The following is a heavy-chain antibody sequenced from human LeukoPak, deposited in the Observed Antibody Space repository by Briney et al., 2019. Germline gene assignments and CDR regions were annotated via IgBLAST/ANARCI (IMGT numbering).Heavy chain of an antibody. D-gene: IGHD3-16*01. CDR1: GGSFSGYY. CDR2: INHSGST. J-gene: IGHJ4*02. CDR3: ARGLTPGY. V-gene: IGHV4-34*01. Sequence: SETLSLTCAVYGGSFSGYYWSWVRQPPGKGLEWVGEINHSGSTNYNPSLKSRVTISADTSKNQFSLKLSSVTAADTAVYYCARGLTPGYWGQRTLVTVSS.